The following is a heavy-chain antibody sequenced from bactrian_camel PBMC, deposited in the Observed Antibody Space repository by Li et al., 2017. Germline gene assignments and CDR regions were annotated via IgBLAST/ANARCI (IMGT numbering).Heavy chain of an antibody. CDR1: GDIASMYC. V-gene: IGHV3S53*01. CDR3: AAGRDPYGCSDARLMF. J-gene: IGHJ4*01. D-gene: IGHD1*01. Sequence: QVQLVESGGGSVQAGGSLKLSCAASGDIASMYCMAWFRSTPGKEREGVAAFDSDGAIRYADSVKGRFTLSRDRAKNLLSLNMNSLAPEDTAIYYCAAGRDPYGCSDARLMFWGQGTQVTV. CDR2: FDSDGAI.